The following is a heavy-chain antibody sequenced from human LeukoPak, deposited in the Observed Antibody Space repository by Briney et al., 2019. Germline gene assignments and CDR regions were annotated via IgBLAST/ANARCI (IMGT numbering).Heavy chain of an antibody. D-gene: IGHD6-19*01. CDR2: VTSNGGST. Sequence: PGGSLRLSCSASGFTFSSYTMHWVRQAPGKGLEYVSAVTSNGGSTYYADSVKGRFTISRDNSKNALYLQMNSLRAEDTAVYYCAKDAGALAVAGTFSDYWGQGTLVTVSS. V-gene: IGHV3-64*04. CDR3: AKDAGALAVAGTFSDY. CDR1: GFTFSSYT. J-gene: IGHJ4*02.